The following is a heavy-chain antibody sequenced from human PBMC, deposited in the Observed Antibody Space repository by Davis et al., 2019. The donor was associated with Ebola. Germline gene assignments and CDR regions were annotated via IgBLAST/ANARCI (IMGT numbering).Heavy chain of an antibody. CDR3: VRLRTYDSFDP. D-gene: IGHD3-3*01. J-gene: IGHJ5*02. CDR2: IHRGGST. Sequence: PSETLSPTCTVSGGSISSGDFRWGWVRQPPGKGPEWIGSIHRGGSTYYNSSLKDRLSISVDTSRNQFSLKLKSVSAADTAVYFCVRLRTYDSFDPWGQGALVTVSS. CDR1: GGSISSGDFR. V-gene: IGHV4-39*01.